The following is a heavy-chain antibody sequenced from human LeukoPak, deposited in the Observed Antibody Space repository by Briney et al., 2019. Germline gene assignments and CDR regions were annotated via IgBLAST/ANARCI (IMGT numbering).Heavy chain of an antibody. CDR3: ARELQLGGSGHAGSLGDAFDI. Sequence: GASVKVSCKASGYTFTSYYMHWVRQAPGQGLEWMGIINPSGGSTSYAQKFQGRVTMTRDTSTSTVYMELSSLRSEDTAVYYCARELQLGGSGHAGSLGDAFDIWGQGTMVTVSS. CDR2: INPSGGST. CDR1: GYTFTSYY. J-gene: IGHJ3*02. D-gene: IGHD7-27*01. V-gene: IGHV1-46*01.